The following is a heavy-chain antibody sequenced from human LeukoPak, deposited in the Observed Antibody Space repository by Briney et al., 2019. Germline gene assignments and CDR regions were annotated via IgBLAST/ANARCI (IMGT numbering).Heavy chain of an antibody. CDR3: ARDAPGLGIDY. CDR1: GFTLSSYW. V-gene: IGHV3-7*01. CDR2: INQDGSAK. D-gene: IGHD7-27*01. Sequence: PGGSLRLSCAASGFTLSSYWMSWVRQVPGKGLEWVANINQDGSAKYYVDSVKGRFTISRDNAKNSLYLQMNSLRAEDTAVYYCARDAPGLGIDYSGEGTLATVSS. J-gene: IGHJ4*02.